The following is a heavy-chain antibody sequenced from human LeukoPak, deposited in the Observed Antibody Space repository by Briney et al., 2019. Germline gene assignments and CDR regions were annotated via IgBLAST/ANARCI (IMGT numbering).Heavy chain of an antibody. Sequence: GGSLRLSCAASGFTFRSYGLHWVRQAPGKGLEWVAVISYDGSNKYYADSVKGRFTVSRDNSKNTVYLQMNSLRAEDTAVYYCARDLDSYGSYWGQGTLVTVSS. V-gene: IGHV3-30*03. CDR1: GFTFRSYG. J-gene: IGHJ4*02. CDR3: ARDLDSYGSY. D-gene: IGHD5-18*01. CDR2: ISYDGSNK.